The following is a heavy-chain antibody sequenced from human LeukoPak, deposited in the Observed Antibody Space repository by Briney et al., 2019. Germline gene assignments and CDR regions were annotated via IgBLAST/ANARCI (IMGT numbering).Heavy chain of an antibody. D-gene: IGHD5-24*01. CDR1: GFTFSDYY. CDR3: ARGRWLQYYYFDY. V-gene: IGHV3-11*01. CDR2: ISSSGSTI. Sequence: GGSLRLSCAASGFTFSDYYMSWLRQAPGKGLEWVSYISSSGSTIYYADSVKGRFTTSRDNAKNSLYLQMNSLRAEDTAVYYCARGRWLQYYYFDYWGQGTLVTVSS. J-gene: IGHJ4*02.